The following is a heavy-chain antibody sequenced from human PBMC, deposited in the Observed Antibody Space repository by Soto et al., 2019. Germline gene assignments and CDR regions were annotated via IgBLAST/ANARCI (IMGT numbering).Heavy chain of an antibody. CDR1: GYTFTSYA. D-gene: IGHD6-19*01. J-gene: IGHJ4*02. CDR3: ARDLGGWPDY. CDR2: INAGNGNT. Sequence: QVKLVQSGAEVKKPGASVKVSCKASGYTFTSYAIHWVRQAPGQRLEWMGWINAGNGNTKYSQKFQDRVTITRDTSASTAYIELSSLRSEDTAVYYCARDLGGWPDYWGQGTLVTVSS. V-gene: IGHV1-3*01.